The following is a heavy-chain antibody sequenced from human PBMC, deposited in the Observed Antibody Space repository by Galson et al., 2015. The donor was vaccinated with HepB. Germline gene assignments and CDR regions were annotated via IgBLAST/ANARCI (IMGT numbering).Heavy chain of an antibody. CDR1: GDSISSSSYY. CDR3: ARLGAYDFWSGYYRSRYAFDI. CDR2: IYYSGST. Sequence: SETLSLTCTVSGDSISSSSYYWGWIRQPPGKGLEWTGSIYYSGSTYYNPSLKSRVTISVDTYKNQFSLKLRSVTAADTAVYYCARLGAYDFWSGYYRSRYAFDIWGQGTMVTVSS. D-gene: IGHD3-3*01. V-gene: IGHV4-39*01. J-gene: IGHJ3*02.